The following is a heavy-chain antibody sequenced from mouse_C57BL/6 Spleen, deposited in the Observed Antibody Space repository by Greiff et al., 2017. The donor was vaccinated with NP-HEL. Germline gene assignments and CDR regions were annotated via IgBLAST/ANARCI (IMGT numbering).Heavy chain of an antibody. CDR2: INPNNGGT. CDR3: ARMGIYYGYDGAMDY. Sequence: EVQLQQSGPELVKPGASVKMSCKASGYTFTDYYMHWVKQSHGKSLEWIGNINPNNGGTSYNQKFKGKATLTVNKSSSTAYMELRSLTSEDSAVYYCARMGIYYGYDGAMDYWGQGTSVTVSS. J-gene: IGHJ4*01. D-gene: IGHD2-2*01. V-gene: IGHV1-22*01. CDR1: GYTFTDYY.